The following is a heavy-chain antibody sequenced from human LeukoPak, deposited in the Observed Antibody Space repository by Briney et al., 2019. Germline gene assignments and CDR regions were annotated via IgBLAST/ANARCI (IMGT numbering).Heavy chain of an antibody. D-gene: IGHD3-16*01. V-gene: IGHV3-7*01. CDR3: TRGLGEHGGVSDR. J-gene: IGHJ5*02. Sequence: AGGSLRLSCAASGFIFTSNRMNWVRQAPGKGLGWVANIKHDGSEQIYVDSVKGRFTISRDNAKDSVYLQMNSLRAEDTAVYYCTRGLGEHGGVSDRWGQGTLVIVSS. CDR2: IKHDGSEQ. CDR1: GFIFTSNR.